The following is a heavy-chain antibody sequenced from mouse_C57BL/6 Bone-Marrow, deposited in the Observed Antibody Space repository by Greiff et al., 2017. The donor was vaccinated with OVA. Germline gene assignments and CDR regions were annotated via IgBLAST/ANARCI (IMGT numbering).Heavy chain of an antibody. D-gene: IGHD1-1*01. CDR1: GYTFTSYG. Sequence: VQGVESGAELARPGASVKLSCKASGYTFTSYGISWVKQRTGQGLEWIGEIYPRSGNTYYNEKFKGKATLTADKSSSTAYMELRSLTSEDSAVYICARKGYYYGSSYRDAMDYWGQGTSVTVSS. J-gene: IGHJ4*01. CDR2: IYPRSGNT. CDR3: ARKGYYYGSSYRDAMDY. V-gene: IGHV1-81*01.